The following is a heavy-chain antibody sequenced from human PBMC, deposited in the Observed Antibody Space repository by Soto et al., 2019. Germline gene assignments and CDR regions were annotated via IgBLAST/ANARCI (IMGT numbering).Heavy chain of an antibody. Sequence: SETLSLTCTVSGGSLSSGAYYWSWIRQHPGKGLEWIGYIYYSGSTYYNPSLKSRVTISVDTSKNQFSLKLSSVTAADTAVYYCARDRASRFLEWLLADAFDIWGQGTMVTVSS. CDR1: GGSLSSGAYY. CDR2: IYYSGST. J-gene: IGHJ3*02. V-gene: IGHV4-31*03. CDR3: ARDRASRFLEWLLADAFDI. D-gene: IGHD3-3*01.